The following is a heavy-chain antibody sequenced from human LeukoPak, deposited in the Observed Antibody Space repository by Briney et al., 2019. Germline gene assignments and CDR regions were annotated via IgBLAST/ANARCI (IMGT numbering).Heavy chain of an antibody. CDR2: IIPILGIA. CDR3: ARLLSSDVFDI. J-gene: IGHJ3*02. CDR1: GGTFSSYA. Sequence: SVKVSCKASGGTFSSYAISWVRQAPGQGLEWMGRIIPILGIANYAQKFQGRVTITADKSTSTAYMELSSLRSEDTAVYYCARLLSSDVFDIWGQGTMVTVSS. V-gene: IGHV1-69*04. D-gene: IGHD3-10*01.